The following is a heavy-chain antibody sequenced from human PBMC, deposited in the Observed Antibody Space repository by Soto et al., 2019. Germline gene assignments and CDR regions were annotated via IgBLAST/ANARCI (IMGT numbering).Heavy chain of an antibody. J-gene: IGHJ6*01. CDR2: TYYRSKWYN. D-gene: IGHD6-13*01. Sequence: SQTLSLTCAISGYSVSSNSAAWNWIIQSPSRGLEWLGRTYYRSKWYNDYTVSVKSRITINPDTSKNQFSLQLSSVTPEDTAVYYCTRARSSSWDYFYGMEVWGQGTTVSVSS. CDR1: GYSVSSNSAA. CDR3: TRARSSSWDYFYGMEV. V-gene: IGHV6-1*01.